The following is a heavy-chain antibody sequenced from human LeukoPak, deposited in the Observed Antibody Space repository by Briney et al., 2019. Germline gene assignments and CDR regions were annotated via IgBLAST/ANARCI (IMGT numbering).Heavy chain of an antibody. Sequence: SETLSLTCTVSGGYISSGSYYWSWIRQPAGKGLEWIGRIYTSGSTNYTPSLKSRVTISVDTSKNQFSLKLSSVTAADTAVYYCAREDVDTAMVSNYWGQGTLVTVSS. CDR3: AREDVDTAMVSNY. V-gene: IGHV4-61*02. CDR1: GGYISSGSYY. D-gene: IGHD5-18*01. CDR2: IYTSGST. J-gene: IGHJ4*02.